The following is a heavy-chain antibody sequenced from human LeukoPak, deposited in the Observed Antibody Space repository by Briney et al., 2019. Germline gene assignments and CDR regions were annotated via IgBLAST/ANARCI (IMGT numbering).Heavy chain of an antibody. V-gene: IGHV1-18*01. CDR2: ISAYNGNT. Sequence: ASVKVSCKASGYTFTSYGISWVRQAPGQGLEWMGWISAYNGNTNNAQKLQGRVTMTTDTSTSTAYMELRSLRSDDTAVYYCARDTAMERGPGWFDPWGQGTLVTVSS. CDR3: ARDTAMERGPGWFDP. CDR1: GYTFTSYG. D-gene: IGHD5-18*01. J-gene: IGHJ5*02.